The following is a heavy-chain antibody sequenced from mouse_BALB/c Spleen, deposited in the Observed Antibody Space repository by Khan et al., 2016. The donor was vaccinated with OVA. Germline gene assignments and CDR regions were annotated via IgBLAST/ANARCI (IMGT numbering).Heavy chain of an antibody. V-gene: IGHV1S135*01. Sequence: VQLKQSGPELMKPGASVKISCKASGYSFTTYYIHWIMQSHGKSLEWIGYIDPFSGGTTYNQKFKGKATLTVDKSSSTAYIHLSNLTSEDSSVYYCTSHGYVAWFTYWGQGTLVTVSA. CDR2: IDPFSGGT. J-gene: IGHJ3*01. D-gene: IGHD2-2*01. CDR1: GYSFTTYY. CDR3: TSHGYVAWFTY.